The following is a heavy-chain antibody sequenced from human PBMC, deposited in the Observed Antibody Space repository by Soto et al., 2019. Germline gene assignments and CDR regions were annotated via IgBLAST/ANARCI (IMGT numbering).Heavy chain of an antibody. CDR1: AFTFSNYA. CDR3: SRDSGSDSGTYRYGMDV. Sequence: GGSLRLSCVASAFTFSNYAMHWVRQAPGKGLEWVAVTSYDGSKKYYGDSVKGRFTISRDNSRNTLYLQMNSLRAEDTAVYHCSRDSGSDSGTYRYGMDVWGQGTTVTVSS. J-gene: IGHJ6*02. V-gene: IGHV3-30*04. D-gene: IGHD3-10*01. CDR2: TSYDGSKK.